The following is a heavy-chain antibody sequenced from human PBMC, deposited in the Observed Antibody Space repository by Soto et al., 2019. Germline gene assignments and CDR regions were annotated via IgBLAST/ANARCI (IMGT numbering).Heavy chain of an antibody. CDR3: ARHLYYDYIWGSYSFDY. CDR1: GFTFSDYY. Sequence: GGSLRLSCAASGFTFSDYYMSWIRQAPGKGLEWVSYISSSGSTIYYADSVKGRFTISRDNAKNSLYLQMNSLRAEDTAVYYCARHLYYDYIWGSYSFDYWGQGTLVTVSS. J-gene: IGHJ4*02. CDR2: ISSSGSTI. V-gene: IGHV3-11*01. D-gene: IGHD3-16*01.